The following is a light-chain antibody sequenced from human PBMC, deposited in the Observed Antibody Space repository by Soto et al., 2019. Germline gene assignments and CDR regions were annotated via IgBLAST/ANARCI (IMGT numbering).Light chain of an antibody. V-gene: IGKV1-5*03. Sequence: ASLTLTLGMSWYQHKPWKAPKLLIYETSILHSGGPSRFSGSVSGTDFTLTISSLQGDDVASYYCHQSSTFWTFGQGTKADIK. CDR2: ETS. J-gene: IGKJ1*01. CDR1: LTLTLG. CDR3: HQSSTFWT.